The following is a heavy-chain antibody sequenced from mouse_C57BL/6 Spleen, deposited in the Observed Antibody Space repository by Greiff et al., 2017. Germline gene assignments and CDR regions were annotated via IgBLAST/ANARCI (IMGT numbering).Heavy chain of an antibody. V-gene: IGHV1-63*01. Sequence: VQLQQSGAELVRPGTSVKMSCKASGYTFTNYWLGWAKQRPGHGLEWIGDIYPGGGYTNYNEKFKGKATLTADKSSSTAYMQFSSLTSEDSAIYYCARTAGGYFDVWGTGTTVTVSS. CDR2: IYPGGGYT. D-gene: IGHD6-1*01. CDR1: GYTFTNYW. J-gene: IGHJ1*03. CDR3: ARTAGGYFDV.